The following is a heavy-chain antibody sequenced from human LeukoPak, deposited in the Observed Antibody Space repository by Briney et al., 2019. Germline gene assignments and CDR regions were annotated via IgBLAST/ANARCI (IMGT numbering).Heavy chain of an antibody. CDR1: GFTVSSYG. CDR2: FSATDGSA. CDR3: AKARIAAAGTGAFDV. V-gene: IGHV3-23*01. D-gene: IGHD6-13*01. J-gene: IGHJ3*01. Sequence: GGSLRLSCAASGFTVSSYGMTWFRQAPGKGLEWVSAFSATDGSAQYAESVKGRFTISRDNSKSSLYLQMNSLRDEDTAVYYCAKARIAAAGTGAFDVWGQGTMVTVSS.